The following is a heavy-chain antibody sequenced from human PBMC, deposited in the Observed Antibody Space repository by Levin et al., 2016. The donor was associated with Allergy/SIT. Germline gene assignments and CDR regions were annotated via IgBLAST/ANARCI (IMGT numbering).Heavy chain of an antibody. V-gene: IGHV4-34*01. Sequence: SETLSLTCAVYGGSFSGYYWSWIRQPPGKGLEWIGEINHSGSTNYNPSLKSRVTISVDTSKNQFSLKLSSVTAADTAVYYCARSPRTMIAKWRAFDIWGQGTMVTVSS. J-gene: IGHJ3*02. CDR2: INHSGST. CDR1: GGSFSGYY. D-gene: IGHD3-22*01. CDR3: ARSPRTMIAKWRAFDI.